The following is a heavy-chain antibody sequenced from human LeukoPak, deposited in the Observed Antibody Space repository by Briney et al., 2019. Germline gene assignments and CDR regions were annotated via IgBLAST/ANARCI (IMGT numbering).Heavy chain of an antibody. J-gene: IGHJ4*02. V-gene: IGHV1-18*01. CDR1: GYAFTSYG. CDR3: ARAHSSGYYYAY. D-gene: IGHD3-22*01. CDR2: ISAYNGNT. Sequence: ASVKVSCKASGYAFTSYGISWVRQAPGQGLEWMGWISAYNGNTNYAQKLQGRVTMTTDTSTSTAYMELRSLRSDDTAVYYCARAHSSGYYYAYWGQGTLVTVSS.